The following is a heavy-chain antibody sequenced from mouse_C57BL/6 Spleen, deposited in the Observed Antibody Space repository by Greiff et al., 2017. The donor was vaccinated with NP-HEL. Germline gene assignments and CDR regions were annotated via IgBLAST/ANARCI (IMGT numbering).Heavy chain of an antibody. Sequence: QVQLKQPGAELVRPGSSVKLSCKASGYTFTSYWMHWVKQRPIQGLEWIGNIDPSDSETHYNQKFKDKATLTVDKSSSTAYMQLSSLTSEDSAVYYCAKGTGGGYFDYWGQGTTLTVSS. J-gene: IGHJ2*01. CDR1: GYTFTSYW. CDR2: IDPSDSET. CDR3: AKGTGGGYFDY. V-gene: IGHV1-52*01. D-gene: IGHD4-1*01.